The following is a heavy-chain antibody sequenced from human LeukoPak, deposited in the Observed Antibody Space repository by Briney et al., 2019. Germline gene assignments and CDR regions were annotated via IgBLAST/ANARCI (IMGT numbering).Heavy chain of an antibody. J-gene: IGHJ4*02. CDR3: AKTVSGSYSYQGGDY. D-gene: IGHD3-16*02. CDR2: ISGSGENT. V-gene: IGHV3-23*01. Sequence: GGSLRLSCAASGFTVSSNYMSWVRQAPGKGLEWVSAISGSGENTNYADSVKGRFTMSRDNSRNMLYLQMNSLRDEDTAKYYCAKTVSGSYSYQGGDYWGQGTLVTVSS. CDR1: GFTVSSNY.